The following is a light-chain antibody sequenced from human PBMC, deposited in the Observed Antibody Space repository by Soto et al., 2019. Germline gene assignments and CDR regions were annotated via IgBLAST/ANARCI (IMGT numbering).Light chain of an antibody. Sequence: NFMLTRPHWVSGSPGKTVTISCTRSSGSIASNYVQWYQQRPGSAPTTVIYEDNQRPSGVPDRFSGSIDSSSNSASLTISGLKTEDEADYYCQSYDSSNQVFGGGTQLTVL. J-gene: IGLJ3*02. V-gene: IGLV6-57*04. CDR3: QSYDSSNQV. CDR2: EDN. CDR1: SGSIASNY.